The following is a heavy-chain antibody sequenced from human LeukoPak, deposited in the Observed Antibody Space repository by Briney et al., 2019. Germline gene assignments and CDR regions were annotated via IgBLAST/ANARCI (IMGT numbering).Heavy chain of an antibody. D-gene: IGHD2-2*01. CDR3: ARLRARLGYCISTSCHGYFDY. Sequence: SETLSLTCTVSGGSITSTTYFWGWVRQPPGRDLEWLGTISYSGNTYSNPSLKSRLTLSVDTSKNQFSLNLNSVTAADTAIYYCARLRARLGYCISTSCHGYFDYWAQGTLVTVSS. CDR1: GGSITSTTYF. V-gene: IGHV4-39*01. CDR2: ISYSGNT. J-gene: IGHJ4*02.